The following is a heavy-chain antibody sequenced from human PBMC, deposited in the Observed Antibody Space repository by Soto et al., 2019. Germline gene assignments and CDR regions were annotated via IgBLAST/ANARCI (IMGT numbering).Heavy chain of an antibody. V-gene: IGHV1-18*01. CDR2: ISAYNGNT. J-gene: IGHJ4*02. CDR3: ARENVTVVRGVRPFDY. Sequence: GASVEVSCKASGYTFTSYGISWVRRAPGQGLEWMGWISAYNGNTNYAQKLQGRVTMTTDTSTSTAYMELRSLRSDDTAVYYCARENVTVVRGVRPFDYWGQGTLVTVSS. CDR1: GYTFTSYG. D-gene: IGHD3-10*01.